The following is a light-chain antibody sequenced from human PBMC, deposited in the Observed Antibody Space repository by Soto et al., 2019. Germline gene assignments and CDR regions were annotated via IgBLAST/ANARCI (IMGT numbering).Light chain of an antibody. CDR2: GVS. CDR3: QQYHNWPIT. CDR1: QSVGSN. J-gene: IGKJ5*01. V-gene: IGKV3-15*01. Sequence: DIVMTQSPATLSVSPGEGATLSCRASQSVGSNLAWYQQKPAQAPRLLIYGVSTRATGTPARFSGSGSGTEFTLTISSVQSEDFAVYYCQQYHNWPITFGQGTRLENK.